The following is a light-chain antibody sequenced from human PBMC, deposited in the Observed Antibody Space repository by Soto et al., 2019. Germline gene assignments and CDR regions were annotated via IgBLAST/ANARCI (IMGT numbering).Light chain of an antibody. CDR3: QQRSKWPIT. J-gene: IGKJ5*01. CDR2: SAS. CDR1: QRVSSSY. Sequence: EIVLTQSPGTRSLSPGERATLSCRASQRVSSSYLAWYQQKPGQAPRLLIYSASSRATGIPDRFSGSGSGTDFTLTISSLEPEDFAVYYCQQRSKWPITFGQGTRLENK. V-gene: IGKV3D-20*02.